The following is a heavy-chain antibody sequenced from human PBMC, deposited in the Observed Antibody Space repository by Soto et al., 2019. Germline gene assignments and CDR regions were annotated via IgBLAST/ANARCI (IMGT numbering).Heavy chain of an antibody. Sequence: GGSLRLSCAASGFTFSNAWMNWVRQAPGKGLEWVGRIKSKTDGGTTDYAAPVKGRFTISRDDSKNTLYLQMNSLKTEDTAVYYCTTDHSIVVVVAATLNNWFDPWGQGTLVTVSS. CDR2: IKSKTDGGTT. D-gene: IGHD2-15*01. J-gene: IGHJ5*02. V-gene: IGHV3-15*07. CDR1: GFTFSNAW. CDR3: TTDHSIVVVVAATLNNWFDP.